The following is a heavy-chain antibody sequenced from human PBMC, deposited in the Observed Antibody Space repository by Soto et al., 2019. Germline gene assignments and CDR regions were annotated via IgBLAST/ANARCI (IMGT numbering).Heavy chain of an antibody. CDR2: IIPIFGTA. D-gene: IGHD3-10*01. CDR1: GGTFSSYA. Sequence: SVKVSCKASGGTFSSYAISWVRQAPGQGLEWMGGIIPIFGTANYAQKFQGRVTITADKSTSTAYMELSSLRSEDTAVYYCAREHGSGSYYKSRAYYYYYGMDVWGQGTTVTVSS. J-gene: IGHJ6*02. CDR3: AREHGSGSYYKSRAYYYYYGMDV. V-gene: IGHV1-69*06.